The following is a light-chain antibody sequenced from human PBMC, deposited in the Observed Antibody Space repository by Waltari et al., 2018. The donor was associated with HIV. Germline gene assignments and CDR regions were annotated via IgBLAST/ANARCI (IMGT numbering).Light chain of an antibody. J-gene: IGKJ4*01. V-gene: IGKV3-20*01. CDR3: QQYGRSPLT. Sequence: EIVLTQSPGTLSLSPGERATLSCRARQSVRGTYLAWYQQKPGQSPRLLISGSSRRATDIPDRFRVSGSGTDFILTIPSQEPEDLALYYFQQYGRSPLTFTGGTEVQIK. CDR2: GSS. CDR1: QSVRGTY.